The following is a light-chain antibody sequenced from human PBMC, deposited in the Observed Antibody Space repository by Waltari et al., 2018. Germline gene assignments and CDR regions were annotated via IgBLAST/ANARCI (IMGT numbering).Light chain of an antibody. CDR3: QQYYSTPPT. V-gene: IGKV4-1*01. Sequence: DIVMTQSPDSLAVSLGERAPINCKSRQSVLYSSNNKNYLAWYQQKPGQPPKLLIYWASTRESGVPDRFSGSGSGTDFTLTISSLQAEDVAVYYCQQYYSTPPTFGGGTKVEIK. CDR2: WAS. J-gene: IGKJ4*01. CDR1: QSVLYSSNNKNY.